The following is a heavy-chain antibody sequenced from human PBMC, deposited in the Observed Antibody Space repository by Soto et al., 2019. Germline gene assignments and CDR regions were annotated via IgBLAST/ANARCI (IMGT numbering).Heavy chain of an antibody. V-gene: IGHV4-4*07. D-gene: IGHD6-6*01. CDR3: ARGPSTSSIGTFDM. CDR1: GVSISSFY. Sequence: VQLQESGPGLVKPTETLSLTCSVSGVSISSFYWNWIRQPAGKGLEWIGRIYRNGYTDYNPSLNVRVTMSVDTSKHQFSLQLTSVTAADTAKYYCARGPSTSSIGTFDMWGQGTMVTVSS. CDR2: IYRNGYT. J-gene: IGHJ3*02.